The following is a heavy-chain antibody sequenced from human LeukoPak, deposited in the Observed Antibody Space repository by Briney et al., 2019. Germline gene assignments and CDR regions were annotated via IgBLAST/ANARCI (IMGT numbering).Heavy chain of an antibody. V-gene: IGHV5-51*01. CDR1: GYSFTSYW. D-gene: IGHD2-15*01. CDR3: ARLVTGVVFDY. J-gene: IGHJ4*02. Sequence: GKSLKISGKGSGYSFTSYWIGWVRQMPGKCLEWMGIIYPGDSDTRYSPPFQGQVHISGVQSISTAYLQWSSLKASDAAMYYCARLVTGVVFDYWGQGTMVTVCS. CDR2: IYPGDSDT.